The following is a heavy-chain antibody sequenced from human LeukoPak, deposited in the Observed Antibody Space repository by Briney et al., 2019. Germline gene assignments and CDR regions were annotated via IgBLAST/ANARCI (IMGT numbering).Heavy chain of an antibody. V-gene: IGHV4-34*01. J-gene: IGHJ4*02. CDR1: GGSFSGYY. Sequence: PSETLSLTCAVYGGSFSGYYWSWIRQPPGKGLEWIGEINHSGSTNYNPSLKSRVTISVDTSKNQFSLKLSSVTAADTAVYYCARVRGALRVPDYWGQGTLVTVSS. CDR2: INHSGST. CDR3: ARVRGALRVPDY. D-gene: IGHD1-26*01.